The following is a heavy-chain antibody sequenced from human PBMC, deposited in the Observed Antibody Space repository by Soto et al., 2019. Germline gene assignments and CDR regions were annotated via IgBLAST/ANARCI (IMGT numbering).Heavy chain of an antibody. D-gene: IGHD2-15*01. CDR2: ISYAVSSK. V-gene: IGHV3-33*01. Sequence: QVQSVEFGGGVVQPGTSLRLSCAVSGFTFSNHGMHWVRQAPGKGLEWVAFISYAVSSKDYADSLKGRFTISRDNFKDTLFLQMNSLRGDDTAVYYCARERGWSRSHYFDAWGQGTLVTVSS. CDR3: ARERGWSRSHYFDA. J-gene: IGHJ4*02. CDR1: GFTFSNHG.